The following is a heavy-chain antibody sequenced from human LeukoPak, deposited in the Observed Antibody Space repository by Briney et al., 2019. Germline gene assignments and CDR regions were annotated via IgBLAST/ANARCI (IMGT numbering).Heavy chain of an antibody. Sequence: GGALQISCKGSGYYFTSYWIGGVRPLPGKGLEGMGIIYPGDSDIRYSPSFQGQVTISADKSISTAYLQWSSLKASDTAMYYCARRIAAADHFDYWGQGTLVTVSS. V-gene: IGHV5-51*01. D-gene: IGHD6-13*01. CDR2: IYPGDSDI. J-gene: IGHJ4*02. CDR1: GYYFTSYW. CDR3: ARRIAAADHFDY.